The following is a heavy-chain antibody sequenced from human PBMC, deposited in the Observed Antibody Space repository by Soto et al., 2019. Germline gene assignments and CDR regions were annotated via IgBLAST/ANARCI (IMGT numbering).Heavy chain of an antibody. Sequence: TLSLTCTVSGASISSGDYFWSGIRQSPGKGLEWIGYIYDSGSSYYNPSLKSRVTMSVDTSKNQFSLKLRSVTAADTAVYYCAREKGYISGPKNFDYWGQGTLVTVSS. CDR3: AREKGYISGPKNFDY. J-gene: IGHJ4*02. CDR2: IYDSGSS. V-gene: IGHV4-30-4*01. D-gene: IGHD5-12*01. CDR1: GASISSGDYF.